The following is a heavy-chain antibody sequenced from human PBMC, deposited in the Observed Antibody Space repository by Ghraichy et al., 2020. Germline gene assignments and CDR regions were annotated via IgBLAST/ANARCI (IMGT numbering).Heavy chain of an antibody. J-gene: IGHJ6*02. CDR1: GYTFTSYG. Sequence: ASVKVSCKASGYTFTSYGISWVRQAPGQGLEWMGWISAYNGNTNYAQKLQGRVTMTTDTSTSTAYMELRSLRSDDTAVYYCARGYDFWSGYPYYYYYYGMDVWGQGTTVTVSS. D-gene: IGHD3-3*01. V-gene: IGHV1-18*01. CDR3: ARGYDFWSGYPYYYYYYGMDV. CDR2: ISAYNGNT.